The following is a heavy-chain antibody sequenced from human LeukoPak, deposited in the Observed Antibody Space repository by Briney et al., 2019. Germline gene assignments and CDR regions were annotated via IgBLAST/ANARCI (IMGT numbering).Heavy chain of an antibody. V-gene: IGHV4-38-2*02. J-gene: IGHJ4*02. D-gene: IGHD2-2*01. CDR1: GYSISSGYY. CDR3: AREGDIGYCSSTSCWAFDY. CDR2: IYHSGST. Sequence: SETLSLTCTVSGYSISSGYYWGWIRQPPGKGLEWIGSIYHSGSTYYNPSLKSRVTISVDTSKNQFSLKLSSVTAADTAVYYCAREGDIGYCSSTSCWAFDYWGQGTLVTVS.